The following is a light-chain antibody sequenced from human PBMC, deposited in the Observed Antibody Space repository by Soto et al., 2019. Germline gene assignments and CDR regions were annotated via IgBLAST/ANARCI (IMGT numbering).Light chain of an antibody. V-gene: IGKV3-20*01. CDR1: QTVGNNY. Sequence: ESVLRQSPGTLSLSPGERATLYCRASQTVGNNYLAWYQQIPGQAPRLLIYEASSRATGIPDRFSGGGSGTDFTLTISRLEPEDFGVYYCQQYGSSPTFGQGTKVDIK. J-gene: IGKJ1*01. CDR3: QQYGSSPT. CDR2: EAS.